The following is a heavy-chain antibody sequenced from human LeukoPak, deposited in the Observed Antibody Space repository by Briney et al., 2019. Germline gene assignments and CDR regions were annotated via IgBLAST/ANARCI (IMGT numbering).Heavy chain of an antibody. V-gene: IGHV3-7*01. CDR2: IKQDGSEK. Sequence: GGSLRLSCAAPGFTFSNYWMTWVRQAPGKGLEWVADIKQDGSEKLYVNSVRGRFTISRDNAKMSLFLQMNSLRAEDTAVYYCARDNGVVHGVYYMDVWGKGTTVTVS. J-gene: IGHJ6*03. CDR1: GFTFSNYW. D-gene: IGHD3-3*01. CDR3: ARDNGVVHGVYYMDV.